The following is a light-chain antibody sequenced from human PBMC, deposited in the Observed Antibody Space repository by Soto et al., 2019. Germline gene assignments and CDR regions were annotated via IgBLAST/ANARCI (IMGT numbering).Light chain of an antibody. CDR1: QSIGPTS. Sequence: EIVLTQSPGTLSLSPGERASLSCRTSQSIGPTSLAWYQQKPGQPPRLLIYLTSRRATGIPDRVTASGSGTAFTLTIDRLEPEDFAVYYCHQYAAGPLTFGGGTKVEIK. V-gene: IGKV3-20*01. J-gene: IGKJ4*01. CDR2: LTS. CDR3: HQYAAGPLT.